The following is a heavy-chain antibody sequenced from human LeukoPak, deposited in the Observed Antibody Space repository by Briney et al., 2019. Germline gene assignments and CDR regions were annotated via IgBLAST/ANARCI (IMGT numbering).Heavy chain of an antibody. J-gene: IGHJ4*02. CDR2: INHSGST. V-gene: IGHV4-34*01. Sequence: SETLSLTCAVYGVSFSGYYWSWIRQPPGKGLEWIGEINHSGSTNYNPSLKRRVTIAVDTSKNQFSQKLSSVTAADTAVYYCARDSAGTSPFDYWGQGTLVTVSS. CDR3: ARDSAGTSPFDY. CDR1: GVSFSGYY. D-gene: IGHD6-19*01.